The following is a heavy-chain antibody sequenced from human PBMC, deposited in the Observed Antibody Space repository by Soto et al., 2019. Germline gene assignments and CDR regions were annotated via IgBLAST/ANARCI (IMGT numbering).Heavy chain of an antibody. V-gene: IGHV1-18*04. D-gene: IGHD6-19*01. CDR2: ISAYNGNT. CDR3: ARGDAGYSSGWPYFDY. Sequence: SVKVSCKASGCTVTGYYMHWVRQAPGQGLEWMGWISAYNGNTNYAQKLQGRVTMTTDTSTSTAYMELRSLRSDDTAVYYCARGDAGYSSGWPYFDYWGQGTLVTVSS. CDR1: GCTVTGYY. J-gene: IGHJ4*02.